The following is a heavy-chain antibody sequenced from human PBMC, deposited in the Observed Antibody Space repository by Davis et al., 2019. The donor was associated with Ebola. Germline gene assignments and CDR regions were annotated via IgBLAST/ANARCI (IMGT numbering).Heavy chain of an antibody. CDR2: IYYSVST. J-gene: IGHJ4*02. CDR3: AREAYYYDSSGYHRGGFDY. V-gene: IGHV4-59*01. CDR1: RGSISGYY. D-gene: IGHD3-22*01. Sequence: SETLSPTFPAPRGSISGYYWRWIRQPPGKGLEWFGYIYYSVSTHYKPSPKSRVTISVDTSKNQFSLKLCSVTAADTAVYYCAREAYYYDSSGYHRGGFDYWGQGTLVTVSS.